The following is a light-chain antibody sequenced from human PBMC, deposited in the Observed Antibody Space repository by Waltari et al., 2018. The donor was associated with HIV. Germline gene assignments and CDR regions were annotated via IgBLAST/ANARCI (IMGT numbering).Light chain of an antibody. CDR3: QQFGSAPQGSRVT. V-gene: IGKV3-20*01. Sequence: EIVLTQSPGTLSLSPGERATLSCRASQSVSSSYLAWYQQNPGQATRLLVYGASSRATGFPDRFSGSGSGTDFTLTISRLEPEDFAVYYCQQFGSAPQGSRVTFGQGTKLEIK. CDR2: GAS. CDR1: QSVSSSY. J-gene: IGKJ2*01.